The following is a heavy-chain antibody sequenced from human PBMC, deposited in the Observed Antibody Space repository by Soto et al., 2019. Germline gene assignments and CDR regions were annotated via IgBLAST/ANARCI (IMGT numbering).Heavy chain of an antibody. CDR2: IYPGDSDT. D-gene: IGHD3-10*01. CDR1: GYSFTSYW. CDR3: ARVPLLWFGEAYYYYYGMDV. V-gene: IGHV5-51*01. Sequence: PGESLKISCKGSGYSFTSYWIGWVRQMPGKGLEWMGIIYPGDSDTRYSPSFQGQVTISADKSISTAYLQWSSLKASDTAMYYCARVPLLWFGEAYYYYYGMDVWGQGTTVIVSS. J-gene: IGHJ6*02.